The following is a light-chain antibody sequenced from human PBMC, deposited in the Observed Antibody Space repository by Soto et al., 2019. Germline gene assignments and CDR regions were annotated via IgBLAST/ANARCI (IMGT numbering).Light chain of an antibody. CDR2: GAS. V-gene: IGKV1-9*01. CDR1: QGISTY. J-gene: IGKJ1*01. Sequence: DIQLTQSPSFLSASVGDRVTITCRASQGISTYLAWYQQKPGQAPNLLIYGASTLQSGVPSRFGGSGSGSAFTLTITSLQPEDFATYYCQQLDSYPSTFGQGTKVEIK. CDR3: QQLDSYPST.